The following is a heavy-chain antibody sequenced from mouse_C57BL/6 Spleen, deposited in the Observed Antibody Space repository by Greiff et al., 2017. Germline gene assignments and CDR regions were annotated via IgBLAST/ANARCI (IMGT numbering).Heavy chain of an antibody. CDR3: ARERVTCWYCDV. J-gene: IGHJ1*03. Sequence: EVMLVESGGGLVKPGGSLKLSCAASGFTFSSYAMSWVRQTPEKRLEWVATISDGGSYTYYPDNVKGRFTISRDNAKNNLYLQMSHLKSEDTAMYYCARERVTCWYCDVWGTGTTVTVSS. D-gene: IGHD2-3*01. V-gene: IGHV5-4*01. CDR2: ISDGGSYT. CDR1: GFTFSSYA.